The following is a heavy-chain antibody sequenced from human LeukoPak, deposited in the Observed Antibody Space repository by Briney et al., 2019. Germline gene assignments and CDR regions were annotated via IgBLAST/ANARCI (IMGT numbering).Heavy chain of an antibody. CDR1: GFTFSSYA. Sequence: PGGSLRLSCAASGFTFSSYAMSWVRQAPGKGLEWVAVISYDGSNKYYADSVKGRFTISRDNSKNTLYLQMNSLRAEDTAVYYCAKTPWGDYMFLPDYWGQGTLVTVSS. CDR3: AKTPWGDYMFLPDY. CDR2: ISYDGSNK. D-gene: IGHD4-17*01. J-gene: IGHJ4*02. V-gene: IGHV3-30*18.